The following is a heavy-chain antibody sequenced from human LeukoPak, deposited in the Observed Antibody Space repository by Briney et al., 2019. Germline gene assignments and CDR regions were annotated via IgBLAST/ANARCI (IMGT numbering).Heavy chain of an antibody. CDR2: IYYGGST. CDR3: ARRDYGGHIDY. V-gene: IGHV4-59*08. Sequence: SETLSLTCTVSGGSISSYYWSWIRQPPGKGLEWIGYIYYGGSTNYNPSLKSRVTISVDTSKNQFSLKLSSVTAADTAVYYCARRDYGGHIDYWGQGTLVTVSS. CDR1: GGSISSYY. D-gene: IGHD4-23*01. J-gene: IGHJ4*02.